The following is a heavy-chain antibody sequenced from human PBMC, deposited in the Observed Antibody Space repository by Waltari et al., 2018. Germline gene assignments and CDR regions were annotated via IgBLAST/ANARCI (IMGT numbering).Heavy chain of an antibody. CDR2: INQNERET. D-gene: IGHD3-10*01. J-gene: IGHJ4*02. V-gene: IGHV3-7*01. Sequence: EVQLAESGGGLVQPGGSLRRSCEASGFLFGAHVVSWFRQATGRGLGGVDTINQNERETYFVDSVKGRFTISRDNAKSSLYLQMNSLRLEDTGLYYCVRDNGNDGLWFGEPYYSDHWGQGIPVTVSS. CDR1: GFLFGAHV. CDR3: VRDNGNDGLWFGEPYYSDH.